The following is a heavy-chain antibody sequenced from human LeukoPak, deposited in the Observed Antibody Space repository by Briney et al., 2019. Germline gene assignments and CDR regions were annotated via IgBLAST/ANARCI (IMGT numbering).Heavy chain of an antibody. CDR1: GFTFSSYA. V-gene: IGHV3-64D*08. D-gene: IGHD2-15*01. J-gene: IGHJ4*02. CDR2: ISTNGGRT. Sequence: PGGSLRLSCSASGFTFSSYAMHWVRQAPGKGLEYVSGISTNGGRTYYVDSVKDRFTISRDNSKNTLYLQMSSLRVEDTAVYFCTLPTLGYWGQGTLVTVSS. CDR3: TLPTLGY.